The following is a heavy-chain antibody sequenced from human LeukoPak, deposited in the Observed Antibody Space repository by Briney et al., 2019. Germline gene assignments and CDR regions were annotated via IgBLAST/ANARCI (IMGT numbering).Heavy chain of an antibody. D-gene: IGHD6-19*01. V-gene: IGHV3-30*02. J-gene: IGHJ4*02. Sequence: GGSLTLSCAASGFIFSDYDMHRARQAPGKGLEWLAYVAKHGRIDYYADSVKGRFTASRDNSRSTAYLQMNSLTPDDSAVYYCARDLMWLVDYWGQGTLVSVSA. CDR1: GFIFSDYD. CDR3: ARDLMWLVDY. CDR2: VAKHGRID.